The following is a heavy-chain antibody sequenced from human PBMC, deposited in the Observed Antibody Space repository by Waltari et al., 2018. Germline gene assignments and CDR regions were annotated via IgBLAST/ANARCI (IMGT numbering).Heavy chain of an antibody. D-gene: IGHD4-17*01. Sequence: EVQLVESGGGLVQPGGSLRLSCAASGFTFSSYWMSWVRQAPGKGLEWVANIKQDGSEKYYVDSVKGRFTISRDNAKNSLYLQMNSLRAEDTAVYYCARDGYGDRYYYYYMDVWGKGTTVTVSS. J-gene: IGHJ6*03. CDR2: IKQDGSEK. CDR1: GFTFSSYW. CDR3: ARDGYGDRYYYYYMDV. V-gene: IGHV3-7*01.